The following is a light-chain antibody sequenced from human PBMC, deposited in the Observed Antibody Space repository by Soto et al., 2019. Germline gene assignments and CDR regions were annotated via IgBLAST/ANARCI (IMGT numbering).Light chain of an antibody. CDR2: GAS. Sequence: DIPMTQSPSSLSASVGDRVTITCRASQSISRYLNWYQQKPGKAPKLLIYGASSLQSGVPSRFSGSGSGTDFTLTISSLQPEDFATYYCQHSYNTPRTFGPGTKGDIK. V-gene: IGKV1-39*01. CDR1: QSISRY. J-gene: IGKJ3*01. CDR3: QHSYNTPRT.